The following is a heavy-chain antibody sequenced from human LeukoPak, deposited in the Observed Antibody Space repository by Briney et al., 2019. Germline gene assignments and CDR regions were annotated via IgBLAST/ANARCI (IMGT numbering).Heavy chain of an antibody. CDR3: ASLLNDYGDY. CDR1: GFTFSSYA. J-gene: IGHJ4*02. D-gene: IGHD2/OR15-2a*01. V-gene: IGHV3-30-3*01. CDR2: ISYDGSNK. Sequence: PGRSLRLSCAASGFTFSSYAMHWVRQAPGKGLEWVAVISYDGSNKYYADSVKGRFTISRDNSKNTLYLQMNSLRAEDTAVYYCASLLNDYGDYWGQGTLATVSS.